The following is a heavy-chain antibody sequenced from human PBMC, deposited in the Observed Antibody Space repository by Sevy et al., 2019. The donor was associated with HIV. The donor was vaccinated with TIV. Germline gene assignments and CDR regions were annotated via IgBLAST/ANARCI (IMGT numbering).Heavy chain of an antibody. CDR1: GGSMTSYY. J-gene: IGHJ4*02. D-gene: IGHD2-21*02. Sequence: SETLSLTCTVSGGSMTSYYWNWIRQPPGKGLEWIGYIYYSGSTNYNPSLKSQVTMSVDTSKNRFSLTLISVTAADTAVYHCARSVGTGNYFDYWGEGALVSVSS. V-gene: IGHV4-59*13. CDR2: IYYSGST. CDR3: ARSVGTGNYFDY.